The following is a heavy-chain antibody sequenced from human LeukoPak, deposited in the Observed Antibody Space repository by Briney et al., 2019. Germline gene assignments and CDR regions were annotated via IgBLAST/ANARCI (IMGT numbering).Heavy chain of an antibody. CDR2: IYYSGST. J-gene: IGHJ4*02. D-gene: IGHD7-27*01. CDR1: GGSISSYY. Sequence: SVTLSLTCTVSGGSISSYYWSWIRQPPGKGLEWIGYIYYSGSTNYNPSLKSRVTISVDTSKNQFSLKLSSVTAADTAVYYCARGETGDLFFDYWGQGTLVTVSS. V-gene: IGHV4-59*01. CDR3: ARGETGDLFFDY.